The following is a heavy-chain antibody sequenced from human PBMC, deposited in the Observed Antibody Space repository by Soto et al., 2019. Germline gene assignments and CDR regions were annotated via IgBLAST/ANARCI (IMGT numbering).Heavy chain of an antibody. V-gene: IGHV4-59*01. J-gene: IGHJ4*02. CDR2: THYSGST. Sequence: PSETLSLTCTVSGGSISRYYWTWIRQAPGKGLECIGYTHYSGSTTYNPSLKSRVTMSVDTSKNQFSLRLTSVTRADTAVYYCARDSGWAYSLDYWGQGALVTVFS. CDR1: GGSISRYY. CDR3: ARDSGWAYSLDY. D-gene: IGHD6-19*01.